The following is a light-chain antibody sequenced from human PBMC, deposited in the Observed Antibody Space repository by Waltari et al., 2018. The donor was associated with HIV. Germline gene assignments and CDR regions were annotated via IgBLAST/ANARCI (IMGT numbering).Light chain of an antibody. CDR3: QQYNDWPPIT. J-gene: IGKJ4*01. V-gene: IGKV3-15*01. CDR1: QNINND. CDR2: GAS. Sequence: EIVMTQSPATLSVSPGERATLSCRTSQNINNDLAWYQQRPGLGPRLLIYGASTRATGIPARFGGSGSGTNFTLTISSLQSEDLAIYYCQQYNDWPPITFGGGTKVEIK.